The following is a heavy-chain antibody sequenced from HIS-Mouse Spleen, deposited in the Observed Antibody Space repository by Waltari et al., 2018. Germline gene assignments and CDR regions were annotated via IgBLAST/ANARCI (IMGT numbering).Heavy chain of an antibody. J-gene: IGHJ3*02. CDR1: GFTFSSSG. D-gene: IGHD6-6*01. CDR3: AKQDSSSSGAFDI. CDR2: IWYDGSNK. V-gene: IGHV3-33*03. Sequence: QVQLVESGGGVVQPGRSLRLSCAASGFTFSSSGLNRVRRAPGTGLEWVAVIWYDGSNKYYADSVKGRFTISRDKSKNTLYLQMNSLRAEDTAVYYCAKQDSSSSGAFDIWGQGTMVTVSS.